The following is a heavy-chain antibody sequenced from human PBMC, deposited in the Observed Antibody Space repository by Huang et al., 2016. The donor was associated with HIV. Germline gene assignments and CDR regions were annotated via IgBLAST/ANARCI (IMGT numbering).Heavy chain of an antibody. J-gene: IGHJ1*01. CDR3: ARRAASGWQQEYFYL. Sequence: QITLKESGPTLVKPTQTLTLTCTFSGFSLSTSGVGVGWIRQPPGKALEWLALIHWNNDKHYNSSLKSRLTITKDTAKNQVVLTKANVDPLDTATYYCARRAASGWQQEYFYLWGQGTLVTVSS. D-gene: IGHD6-19*01. CDR2: IHWNNDK. V-gene: IGHV2-5*01. CDR1: GFSLSTSGVG.